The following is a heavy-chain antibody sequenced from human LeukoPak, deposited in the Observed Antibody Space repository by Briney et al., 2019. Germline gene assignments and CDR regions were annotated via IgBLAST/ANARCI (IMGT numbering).Heavy chain of an antibody. V-gene: IGHV4-59*01. CDR2: IYYSGST. J-gene: IGHJ4*02. Sequence: SETLSLTCTVSGGSISSYYWSWIRQPPGKRLEWIGYIYYSGSTNYNPSLKSRVTISVETSKNQFSLKLSSVTAADTAVYYCARADYGDALDYWGQGTLVTVSS. CDR3: ARADYGDALDY. D-gene: IGHD4-17*01. CDR1: GGSISSYY.